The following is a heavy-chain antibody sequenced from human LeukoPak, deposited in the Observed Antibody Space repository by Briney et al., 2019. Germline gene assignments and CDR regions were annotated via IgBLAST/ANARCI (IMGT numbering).Heavy chain of an antibody. J-gene: IGHJ4*02. V-gene: IGHV4-34*01. Sequence: SETLSLTCAVYDGSLSGYYWGWIRQPPGKGLEWIGEINHSGSTNYSPSLKSRVSISIDTSKNQFSLNLTSVTAADTAVYYCASRGRWGQGTLVTVSS. D-gene: IGHD1-26*01. CDR1: DGSLSGYY. CDR3: ASRGR. CDR2: INHSGST.